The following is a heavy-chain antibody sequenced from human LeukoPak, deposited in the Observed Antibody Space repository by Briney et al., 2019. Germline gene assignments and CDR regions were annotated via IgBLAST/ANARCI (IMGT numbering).Heavy chain of an antibody. CDR2: INWNGGST. J-gene: IGHJ4*02. V-gene: IGHV3-20*04. CDR3: ARTYSGYVWGTFDY. D-gene: IGHD3-16*01. CDR1: GFTFDDYG. Sequence: GGSLRLSCAASGFTFDDYGMSWVPQAPGKGLEWVSGINWNGGSTGYADSVKGRFTISRDNAKNSLYLQMNSLRAEGTALYYCARTYSGYVWGTFDYWGQGTLVTVSS.